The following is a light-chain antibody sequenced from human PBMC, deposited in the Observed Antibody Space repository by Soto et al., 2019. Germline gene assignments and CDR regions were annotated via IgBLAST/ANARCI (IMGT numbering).Light chain of an antibody. V-gene: IGKV3-15*01. CDR2: GAS. J-gene: IGKJ1*01. CDR3: QQYGSSSRR. CDR1: QSVGTN. Sequence: IVMAQSPPTLSVSPGARATLSCRAGQSVGTNLAWYQQKPGQAPRLLIYGASTRATGIASRFSGSGSGTEFTLTISSLQYEDFAVYFCQQYGSSSRRFGQGTKADIK.